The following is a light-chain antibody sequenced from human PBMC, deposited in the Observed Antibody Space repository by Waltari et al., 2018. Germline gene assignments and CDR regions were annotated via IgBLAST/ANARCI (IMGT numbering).Light chain of an antibody. CDR2: GNN. V-gene: IGLV1-40*01. CDR3: QSYDSSLSGVI. Sequence: QSVLTQPPSVSGAPGQRILISCTGTSSNIGAGYDVHWYLQLPGTAPKLLILGNNNRPSGVPDRFSASKSDTSASLAITGLQAEDEADYYCQSYDSSLSGVIFGGGTKLTVL. J-gene: IGLJ2*01. CDR1: SSNIGAGYD.